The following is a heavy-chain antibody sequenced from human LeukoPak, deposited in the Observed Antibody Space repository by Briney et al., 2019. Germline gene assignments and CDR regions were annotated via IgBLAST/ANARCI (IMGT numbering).Heavy chain of an antibody. CDR3: ARVTVAARRVDY. CDR2: INHSGST. V-gene: IGHV4-34*01. J-gene: IGHJ4*02. Sequence: SETLSLTCAVYGGSFSGYYWSWIRQPPGKGLEWIGEINHSGSTNYNPSLKSRVTISVDTSKNQFSLKLSSVTAADTAVYYCARVTVAARRVDYWGQGTLVTVSS. CDR1: GGSFSGYY. D-gene: IGHD6-6*01.